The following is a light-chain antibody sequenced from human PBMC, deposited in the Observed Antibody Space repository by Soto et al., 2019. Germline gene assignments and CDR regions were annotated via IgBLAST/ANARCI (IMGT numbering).Light chain of an antibody. Sequence: QSVLTQPPSASGTPGQRVTISCSGSSSNIGSNNVNWYQQLPGTAPKLLIYNNNRRPSGVPDRCSGSKSGTSASLAISGLQSEDEEDYYCAAWDDSLNGLVFGTGTKVTVL. V-gene: IGLV1-44*01. J-gene: IGLJ1*01. CDR1: SSNIGSNN. CDR3: AAWDDSLNGLV. CDR2: NNN.